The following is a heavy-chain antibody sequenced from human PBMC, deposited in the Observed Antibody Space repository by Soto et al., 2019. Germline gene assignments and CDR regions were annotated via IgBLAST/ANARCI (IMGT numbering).Heavy chain of an antibody. V-gene: IGHV3-74*01. Sequence: EVQLVESGGGLVQPGGSLRLSCVASGFTFSSYWMHWVRQAPGKGLVWVSSISNDGSSIYADPVKGRFTISRDNAKNTLYLQMNSLRAEDTAVYDCARLANKSPENWGQGTLVIVSP. J-gene: IGHJ1*01. CDR2: ISNDGSS. CDR1: GFTFSSYW. CDR3: ARLANKSPEN.